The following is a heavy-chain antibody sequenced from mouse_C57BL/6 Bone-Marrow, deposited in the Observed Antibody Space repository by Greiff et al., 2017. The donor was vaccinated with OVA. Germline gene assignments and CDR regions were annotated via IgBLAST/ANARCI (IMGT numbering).Heavy chain of an antibody. CDR2: ISYDGSN. CDR1: GYSITSGYY. CDR3: ARDILSWFAY. V-gene: IGHV3-6*01. J-gene: IGHJ3*01. Sequence: DVKLQESGPGLVKPSQSLSLTCSVTGYSITSGYYWNWIRQFPGNKLEWMGYISYDGSNNYNPSLKNRISITRDTSKNQFFLKLNSVTTEDTATYYCARDILSWFAYWGQGTLVTVSA. D-gene: IGHD1-1*02.